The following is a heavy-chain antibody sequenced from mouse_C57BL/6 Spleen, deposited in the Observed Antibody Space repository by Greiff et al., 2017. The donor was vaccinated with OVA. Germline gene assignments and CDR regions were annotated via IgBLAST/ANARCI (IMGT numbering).Heavy chain of an antibody. CDR2: IDPSDSET. CDR3: ARSVDSTGYYFDY. CDR1: GYTFTSYW. J-gene: IGHJ2*01. Sequence: QVQLKQPGAELVRPGSSVKLSCKASGYTFTSYWMHWVKQRPIQGLEWIGNIDPSDSETHYNQKFKDKATLTVDKSSSTAYMQLSSLTSEDSAVYYCARSVDSTGYYFDYWGQGTTLTVSS. V-gene: IGHV1-52*01. D-gene: IGHD3-2*02.